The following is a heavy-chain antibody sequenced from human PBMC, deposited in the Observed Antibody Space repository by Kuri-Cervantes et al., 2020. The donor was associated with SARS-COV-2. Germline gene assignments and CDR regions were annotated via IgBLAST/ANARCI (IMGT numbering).Heavy chain of an antibody. CDR2: ISAYNGDT. CDR1: GYTLTSYG. Sequence: ASVKVSCKASGYTLTSYGISWVRQAPGQGLEWMGWISAYNGDTNYAQKVQGRVTMTTDTSTSTAYMELRSLRSDDTAVYYCEMAGYYYDSSGPPADYWGQGTLVTVSS. V-gene: IGHV1-18*01. CDR3: EMAGYYYDSSGPPADY. J-gene: IGHJ4*02. D-gene: IGHD3-22*01.